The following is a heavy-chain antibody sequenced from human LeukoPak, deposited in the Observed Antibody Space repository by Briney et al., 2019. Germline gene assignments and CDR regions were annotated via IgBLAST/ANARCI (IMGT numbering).Heavy chain of an antibody. J-gene: IGHJ5*02. V-gene: IGHV1-46*03. Sequence: ASVKVSCKASGYTFTSYYMHWVRQAPGQGLEWMGIINPSGGSTSYAQKFQGRVTITADKSTSTAYMELSSLRSEDTAVYYCAKGTRFDPWGQGTLVTVSS. CDR3: AKGTRFDP. CDR1: GYTFTSYY. CDR2: INPSGGST. D-gene: IGHD1-7*01.